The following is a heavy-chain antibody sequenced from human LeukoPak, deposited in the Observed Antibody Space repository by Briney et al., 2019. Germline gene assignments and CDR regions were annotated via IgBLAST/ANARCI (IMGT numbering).Heavy chain of an antibody. J-gene: IGHJ4*02. V-gene: IGHV3-23*01. CDR1: GFPFSRYV. CDR3: AKVGPKSYFASGSYCDY. D-gene: IGHD3-10*01. CDR2: ISVSDYGT. Sequence: GGSLRLSCAASGFPFSRYVMSWVRQTPGKGREGVAIISVSDYGTHYAESVKGRFSVSRDTSKNTVYLQMNSLRAEDTATYYCAKVGPKSYFASGSYCDYWGQGTLVTVSS.